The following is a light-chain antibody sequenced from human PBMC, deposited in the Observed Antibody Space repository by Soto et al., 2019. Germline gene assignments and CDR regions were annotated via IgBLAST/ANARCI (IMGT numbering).Light chain of an antibody. V-gene: IGLV2-23*02. CDR1: SSDVGSYNL. CDR2: EVS. Sequence: QSVLTQPASVSGSPGQSITISCTGTSSDVGSYNLVSWYQQHPGKAPKLMIYEVSKRPSGVSNRFSGSKSGNTASLTISGLQAEXXXXXXXXXXAXSSTPWVFGTGTKVTV. CDR3: XXXAXSSTPWV. J-gene: IGLJ1*01.